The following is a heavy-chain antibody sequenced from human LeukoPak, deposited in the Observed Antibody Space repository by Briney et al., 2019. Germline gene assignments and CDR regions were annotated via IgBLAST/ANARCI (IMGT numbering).Heavy chain of an antibody. Sequence: PSETLSLTCTVSSGSIGSSSNYWGWIRPAPGKGLEWIGSVYYSGSTFYNPSLKSRVTISVDTSKNQFSLKLRSVTVADTAIYYCARASFNVVFGNWFDPWGQGTLVTVSS. CDR2: VYYSGST. V-gene: IGHV4-39*01. CDR3: ARASFNVVFGNWFDP. D-gene: IGHD2-8*01. J-gene: IGHJ5*02. CDR1: SGSIGSSSNY.